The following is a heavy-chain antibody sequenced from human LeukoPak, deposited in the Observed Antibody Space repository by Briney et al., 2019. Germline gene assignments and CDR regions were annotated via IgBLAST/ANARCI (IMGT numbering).Heavy chain of an antibody. V-gene: IGHV3-23*01. Sequence: PGGSLRLSCAASGFTFSSYAMTWVRQAPGKGLEWVSGISGSGGSTYYADSVKGQFTISRDNSKNTLYLQLNSLRAEDTAVYYCAKGRGSSETYYFDYWGQGTLVAVSS. CDR3: AKGRGSSETYYFDY. J-gene: IGHJ4*02. D-gene: IGHD6-6*01. CDR2: ISGSGGST. CDR1: GFTFSSYA.